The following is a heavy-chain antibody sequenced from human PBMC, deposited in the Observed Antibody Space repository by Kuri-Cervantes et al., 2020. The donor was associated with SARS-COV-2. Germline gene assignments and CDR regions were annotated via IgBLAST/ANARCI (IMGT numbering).Heavy chain of an antibody. J-gene: IGHJ4*02. CDR2: ISSGSTTK. CDR1: GFTLSAYN. Sequence: GESLKISCAASGFTLSAYNMNWVRQAPGKGLEWVSFISSGSTTKYYADSVMGRFTISRDNAKNSLSLQMNSLRVEDMAVYYCAREYTSSSPFESWGQGTLVTVSS. D-gene: IGHD6-6*01. CDR3: AREYTSSSPFES. V-gene: IGHV3-48*04.